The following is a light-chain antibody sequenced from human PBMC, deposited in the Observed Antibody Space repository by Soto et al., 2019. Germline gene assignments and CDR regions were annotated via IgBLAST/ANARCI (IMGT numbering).Light chain of an antibody. J-gene: IGLJ1*01. CDR2: EVV. CDR3: CSYAGNYKYV. V-gene: IGLV2-8*01. Sequence: QSVLTQPPSASGSPGQSVTISCTGTKNDIGVYDFVSWYQHHPGKAPRLIIYEVVQRPSGVPDRFSGSKSGNTASLTISGHQAEDEADYYCCSYAGNYKYVFGSGTKVTVL. CDR1: KNDIGVYDF.